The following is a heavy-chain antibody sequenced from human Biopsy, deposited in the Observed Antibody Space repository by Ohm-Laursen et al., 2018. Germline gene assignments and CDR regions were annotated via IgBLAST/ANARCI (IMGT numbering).Heavy chain of an antibody. D-gene: IGHD3-3*01. CDR1: GNTFATYH. V-gene: IGHV1-69*10. CDR3: ATPFQYYDSWGGYPPFDH. CDR2: IIAVSGLV. Sequence: ASVKVSCKASGNTFATYHIHRVRQAPGEGLEWMGGIIAVSGLVNYAPKFQGRVSITADKSTTTAYMELSNLKSEDTAVYYCATPFQYYDSWGGYPPFDHWGQGTLVTVSS. J-gene: IGHJ4*02.